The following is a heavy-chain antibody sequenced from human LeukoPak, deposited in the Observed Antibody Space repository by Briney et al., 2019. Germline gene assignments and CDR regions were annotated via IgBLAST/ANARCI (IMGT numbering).Heavy chain of an antibody. Sequence: PSETLSLTCAVSTDSITSNWWSWVRQPPGKGLEWIGEVHKSGSTNYYPSLQSRVTISIDKSKNQIALELTSVTAADTAVYYCAKEIVGAPTPGAYWGQGILVTVSS. CDR3: AKEIVGAPTPGAY. D-gene: IGHD1-26*01. CDR1: TDSITSNW. J-gene: IGHJ4*02. CDR2: VHKSGST. V-gene: IGHV4-4*02.